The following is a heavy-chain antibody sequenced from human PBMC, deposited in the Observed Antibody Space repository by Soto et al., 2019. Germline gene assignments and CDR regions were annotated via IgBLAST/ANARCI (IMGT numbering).Heavy chain of an antibody. CDR1: GGSISRYY. CDR3: ARDPGSGSYYGWFEP. D-gene: IGHD3-10*01. CDR2: IYYSGST. Sequence: SETLSLTCTVPGGSISRYYWNWIRQPPGKGLEWIGYIYYSGSTNYNPSLKSRVTISVDTSKNQFSLKLSSVTAADTAVYYCARDPGSGSYYGWFEPWGQGTLVTVS. J-gene: IGHJ5*02. V-gene: IGHV4-59*01.